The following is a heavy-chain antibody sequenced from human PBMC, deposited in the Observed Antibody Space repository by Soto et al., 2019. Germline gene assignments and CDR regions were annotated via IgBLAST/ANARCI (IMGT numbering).Heavy chain of an antibody. CDR1: GYTLTRYG. Sequence: QGQLVQSGAEVQKPGASVKVSCQASGYTLTRYGISWLRQAPGQGLEWMGWFSAYNGNTNYSPQLQGRVTMTTDTSTSTAYMELRSLRSDDTSVYYWARERGYSDYDSGYWGQGTLVTVSS. CDR3: ARERGYSDYDSGY. CDR2: FSAYNGNT. D-gene: IGHD5-12*01. V-gene: IGHV1-18*01. J-gene: IGHJ4*02.